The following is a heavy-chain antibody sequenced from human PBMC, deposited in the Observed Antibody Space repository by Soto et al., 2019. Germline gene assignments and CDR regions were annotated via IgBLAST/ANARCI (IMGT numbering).Heavy chain of an antibody. Sequence: QVQLVQSGAEVKKPGSSVKVSCKASAGTFSSYAISWVRQAPGQGLEWLGGSIPIFGTANYAQKFQGRVTITADESTSTAYVELSSLSSADTALYFCAIVRGGSAAVTMEGGWLDSWGQGTLVTVSS. V-gene: IGHV1-69*12. D-gene: IGHD6-13*01. J-gene: IGHJ5*01. CDR1: AGTFSSYA. CDR3: AIVRGGSAAVTMEGGWLDS. CDR2: SIPIFGTA.